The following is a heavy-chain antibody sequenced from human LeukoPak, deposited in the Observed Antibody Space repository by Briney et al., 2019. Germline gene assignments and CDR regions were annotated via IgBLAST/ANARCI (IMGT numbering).Heavy chain of an antibody. CDR2: IYPGDSDT. Sequence: GESLKISCKASGFSFTSYWIGWVRQMPGKGLEWMGIIYPGDSDTRYSPSFQGQVTISADKSISTAYLQWSSLKASDTAMYYCARVIAKDARGAFDIWGQGTMVTVSS. D-gene: IGHD3-22*01. V-gene: IGHV5-51*01. CDR3: ARVIAKDARGAFDI. J-gene: IGHJ3*02. CDR1: GFSFTSYW.